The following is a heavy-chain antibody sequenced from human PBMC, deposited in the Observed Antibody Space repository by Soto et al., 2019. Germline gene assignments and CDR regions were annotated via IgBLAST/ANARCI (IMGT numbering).Heavy chain of an antibody. CDR1: GFTFSSYA. J-gene: IGHJ4*02. V-gene: IGHV3-30-3*01. D-gene: IGHD3-22*01. Sequence: QVQLVESGGGVVQPGRSQRLSCAASGFTFSSYAMHWVRQAPGKGLEWVAVISYDGSNKYYADSVKGRFTISRDNSKNTLYLQMNSLRAEDTAVYYCARDSSGYIDYWGQGTLVTVSS. CDR3: ARDSSGYIDY. CDR2: ISYDGSNK.